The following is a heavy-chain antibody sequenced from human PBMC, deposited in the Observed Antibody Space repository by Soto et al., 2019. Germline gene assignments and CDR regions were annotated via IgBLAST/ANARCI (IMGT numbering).Heavy chain of an antibody. CDR1: VGSISSGGYY. V-gene: IGHV4-31*03. CDR3: ARNYFGAGSYYRVGSLYK. D-gene: IGHD3-10*01. Sequence: SETLSLTCTVSVGSISSGGYYWSWIRQHPGKGLEWIGYIYYSGSTYYNPSLKSRVTISVDTSKNQFSLKLSSVTAADTAVYYCARNYFGAGSYYRVGSLYKWGQGKLV. CDR2: IYYSGST. J-gene: IGHJ1*01.